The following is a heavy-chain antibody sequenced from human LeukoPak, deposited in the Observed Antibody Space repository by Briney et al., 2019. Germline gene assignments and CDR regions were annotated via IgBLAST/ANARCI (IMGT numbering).Heavy chain of an antibody. CDR1: GFTFSSYA. J-gene: IGHJ4*02. V-gene: IGHV3-23*01. D-gene: IGHD3-16*01. CDR2: INTSGGGT. CDR3: ANALNYGVDFDF. Sequence: PGGSLRLSCAASGFTFSSYAMSWVRQAPGKGLEWVSVINTSGGGTYYADSVKGRFTISGDSSKNTLYLQMNSLRAEDTAIYYCANALNYGVDFDFWGQGTLVTVSS.